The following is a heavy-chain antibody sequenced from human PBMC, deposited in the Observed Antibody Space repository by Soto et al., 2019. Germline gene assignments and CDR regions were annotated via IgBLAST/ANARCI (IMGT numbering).Heavy chain of an antibody. Sequence: QAQLVESGGGVVQPGRSLRLSCAASGFTFSSYGMHWVRQAPGTGLEWVAVISYDGGLQHYADSVKGRFTISRDNSKNMVLLQTNSLRAEDTAVYYCVSDRGYGHASVPYSWGQGTLFSVSS. CDR2: ISYDGGLQ. V-gene: IGHV3-30*03. CDR1: GFTFSSYG. D-gene: IGHD5-18*01. J-gene: IGHJ4*02. CDR3: VSDRGYGHASVPYS.